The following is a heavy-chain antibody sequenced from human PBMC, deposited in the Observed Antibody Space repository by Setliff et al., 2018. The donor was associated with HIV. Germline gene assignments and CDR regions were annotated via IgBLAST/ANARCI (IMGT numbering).Heavy chain of an antibody. J-gene: IGHJ6*02. D-gene: IGHD3-22*01. CDR1: GFTFSSYE. CDR2: ISGSGSAM. Sequence: PGGSLRLSCAASGFTFSSYEMNWVRQAPGKGLEWVSYISGSGSAMYYADSVEGRFTISRDNAKNSLCLQMNSLRAEDTAVYHCARGHYFKDVWGQGTTVTVSS. CDR3: ARGHYFKDV. V-gene: IGHV3-48*03.